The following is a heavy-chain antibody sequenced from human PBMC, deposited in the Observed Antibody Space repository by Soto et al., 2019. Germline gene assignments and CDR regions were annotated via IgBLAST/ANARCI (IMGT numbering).Heavy chain of an antibody. Sequence: ASVKVSCKASGYTFTGYYMHWVRQAPGQGLEWMGWINPNSGGTNYAQKFQGWATMTRDTSISTAYMELSRLRSDDTAVYYCATDYGDSSFDYWGQGTLVTVSS. CDR1: GYTFTGYY. J-gene: IGHJ4*02. CDR2: INPNSGGT. D-gene: IGHD4-17*01. V-gene: IGHV1-2*04. CDR3: ATDYGDSSFDY.